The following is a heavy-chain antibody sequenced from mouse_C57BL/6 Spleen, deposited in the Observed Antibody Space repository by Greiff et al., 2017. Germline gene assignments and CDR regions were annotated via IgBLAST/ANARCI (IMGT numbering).Heavy chain of an antibody. D-gene: IGHD3-2*02. CDR1: GYTFTSYW. J-gene: IGHJ3*01. CDR3: ARDGSSGPRFAY. Sequence: QVHVKQPGAELVKPGASVKMSCKASGYTFTSYWITWVKQRPGQGLEWIGDIYPGSGSTNYNEKFKSKATLTVDTSSSTAYMQLSSLTSEDSAVYYCARDGSSGPRFAYWGQGTLVTVSA. V-gene: IGHV1-55*01. CDR2: IYPGSGST.